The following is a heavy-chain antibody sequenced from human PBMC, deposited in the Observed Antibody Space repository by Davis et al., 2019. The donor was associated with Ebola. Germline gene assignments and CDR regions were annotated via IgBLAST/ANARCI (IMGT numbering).Heavy chain of an antibody. Sequence: AASVKVSCKASGYTFTSYGISWVRQAPGQGLEWMGWISAYNGNTNYAQKLQGRVTMTTDTSTSTAYMELRSLRSHDTAVYYCARDGNIVATSPYYYYGMDVWGQGTTVTVSS. J-gene: IGHJ6*02. V-gene: IGHV1-18*01. CDR2: ISAYNGNT. CDR1: GYTFTSYG. D-gene: IGHD5-12*01. CDR3: ARDGNIVATSPYYYYGMDV.